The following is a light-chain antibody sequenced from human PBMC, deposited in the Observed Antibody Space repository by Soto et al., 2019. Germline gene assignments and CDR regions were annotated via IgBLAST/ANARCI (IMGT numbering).Light chain of an antibody. J-gene: IGKJ2*01. V-gene: IGKV1-5*03. CDR1: QTISSW. Sequence: DIQMTQSPSTLSASVGDRVTITCRASQTISSWLAWYQQKPGQVPKLLIYKVSTLERGVPSRFSGSGSGTEFTLTISSLQPDDFAMYYCQQYDDYSFTFGQGTKLESK. CDR3: QQYDDYSFT. CDR2: KVS.